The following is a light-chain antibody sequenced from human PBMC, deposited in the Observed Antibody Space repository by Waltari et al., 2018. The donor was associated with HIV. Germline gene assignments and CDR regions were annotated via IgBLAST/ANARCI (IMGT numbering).Light chain of an antibody. V-gene: IGLV2-14*01. CDR3: TTYTAKDSLL. CDR2: GVN. J-gene: IGLJ2*01. Sequence: QPASVSGSPVQSVTISCTGTSYEFDLHNFLSWYQQHPAKAPQLIIFGVNSRPSGISSRFSASNSADTASRTISGLQSGDEADYYCTTYTAKDSLLIGSGTKLTVL. CDR1: SYEFDLHNF.